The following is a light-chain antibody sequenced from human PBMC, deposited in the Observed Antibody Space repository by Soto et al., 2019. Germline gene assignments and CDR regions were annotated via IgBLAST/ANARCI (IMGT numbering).Light chain of an antibody. CDR3: QQRTSWLT. J-gene: IGKJ4*01. Sequence: EIVLTQSPGTLSLSPGERATLSCRASQSVSSIYVAWYQQKPGQAPRLLIYDASNRATGIPARFSGSGSGTDFTLTISSLEPEDFAVYYCQQRTSWLTFGGGTKVDIK. V-gene: IGKV3D-20*02. CDR1: QSVSSIY. CDR2: DAS.